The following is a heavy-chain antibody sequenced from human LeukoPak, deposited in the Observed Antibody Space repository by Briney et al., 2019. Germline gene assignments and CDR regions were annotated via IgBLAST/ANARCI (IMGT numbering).Heavy chain of an antibody. CDR2: IGTVDDT. J-gene: IGHJ6*02. CDR3: AREIRETVFTRHHYYGIDV. Sequence: GGSLRLSCAASGFTFSTYDMHWVRQVTGKGLEWVSAIGTVDDTYYLGSVKGRFTISRENAKNVLYLQMSSLRVEDTAVYYCAREIRETVFTRHHYYGIDVWGQGTAVTVSS. CDR1: GFTFSTYD. V-gene: IGHV3-13*01. D-gene: IGHD1-1*01.